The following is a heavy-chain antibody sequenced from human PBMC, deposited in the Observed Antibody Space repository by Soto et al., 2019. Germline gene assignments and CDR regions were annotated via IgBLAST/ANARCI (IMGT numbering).Heavy chain of an antibody. V-gene: IGHV1-58*01. Sequence: ASVKVSCKASGFTFTSSAVQWVRQARGQRLEWIGWIVVGSGNTNYAQKFQERVTITRDMSTSTAYMELSSLRSEDTAVYYCAAEGHRSSSSPNSFDYWGQATLVTFSS. CDR2: IVVGSGNT. D-gene: IGHD6-6*01. CDR3: AAEGHRSSSSPNSFDY. J-gene: IGHJ4*02. CDR1: GFTFTSSA.